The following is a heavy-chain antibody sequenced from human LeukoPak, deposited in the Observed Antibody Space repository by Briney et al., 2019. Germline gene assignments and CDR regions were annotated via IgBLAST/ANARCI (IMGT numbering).Heavy chain of an antibody. CDR1: GFTFDDYA. V-gene: IGHV3-23*01. J-gene: IGHJ4*02. Sequence: GGSLRLSCAASGFTFDDYAMHWVRQAPGKGLEWVSGISGSGGSTYYADSVKGRFTISRDNSKNTLYLQMNSLRAEDTAVYYCAKPYYYGSGSYFNFDYWGQGTLVTVSS. D-gene: IGHD3-10*01. CDR3: AKPYYYGSGSYFNFDY. CDR2: ISGSGGST.